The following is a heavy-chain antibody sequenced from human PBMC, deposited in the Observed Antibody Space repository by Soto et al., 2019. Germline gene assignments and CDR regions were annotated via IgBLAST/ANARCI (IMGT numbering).Heavy chain of an antibody. J-gene: IGHJ4*02. Sequence: QVQLVQSGPEVKKPGASVKVSCKTSGYVYISYGISWVRQAPGHGLEWVGGISAYTGKADYAQKFQGRVTMTTETSTSTAFLELRSLRSDDTAVYYCARDQRYYGSGSYYRDSWGQGTLVTVSS. V-gene: IGHV1-18*04. CDR2: ISAYTGKA. CDR3: ARDQRYYGSGSYYRDS. D-gene: IGHD3-10*01. CDR1: GYVYISYG.